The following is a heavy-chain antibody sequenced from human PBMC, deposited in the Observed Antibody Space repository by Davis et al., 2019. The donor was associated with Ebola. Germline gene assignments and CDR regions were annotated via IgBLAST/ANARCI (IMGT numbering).Heavy chain of an antibody. J-gene: IGHJ3*02. Sequence: GESLKISCKDSGNSFTSHWIGWVRQMPGKGLEWMGLIYTGDSDTRYSPSFRGQVTISADKSIRTAYLQWSSLKASDTAIYFCASLRRTITSMDDGFDIWGQGTMVTVSS. CDR2: IYTGDSDT. D-gene: IGHD4-11*01. V-gene: IGHV5-51*01. CDR1: GNSFTSHW. CDR3: ASLRRTITSMDDGFDI.